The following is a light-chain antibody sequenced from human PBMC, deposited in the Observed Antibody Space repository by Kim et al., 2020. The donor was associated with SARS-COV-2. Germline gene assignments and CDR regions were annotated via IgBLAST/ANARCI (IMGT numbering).Light chain of an antibody. CDR1: QSINSW. CDR2: KAS. Sequence: DIQMTQSPSTLSASVGERVTITCRASQSINSWLAWYQQRPGKAPKLLIYKASSLESGVPSRFSGSGSGTEFTLTISSLQPDDFATYYCQQYNNNWTFGQGTKVDIK. V-gene: IGKV1-5*03. J-gene: IGKJ1*01. CDR3: QQYNNNWT.